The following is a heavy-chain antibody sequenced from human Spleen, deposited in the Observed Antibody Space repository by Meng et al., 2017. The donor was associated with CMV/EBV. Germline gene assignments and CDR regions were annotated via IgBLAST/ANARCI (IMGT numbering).Heavy chain of an antibody. V-gene: IGHV3-9*01. CDR2: ISWNSGSI. J-gene: IGHJ6*02. CDR3: ARERLDHYYYYSMDV. CDR1: GFTFDDYA. Sequence: GGSLRLSCAASGFTFDDYAMHWVRQAPGKGLEWVSGISWNSGSIGYADSVKGRFTISRDNAKNSLYLQMNSLRAEDTAVYYCARERLDHYYYYSMDVWGQGTTVTVSS. D-gene: IGHD1-1*01.